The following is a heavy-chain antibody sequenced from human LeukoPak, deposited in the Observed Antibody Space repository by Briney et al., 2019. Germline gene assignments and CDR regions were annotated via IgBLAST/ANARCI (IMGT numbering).Heavy chain of an antibody. CDR3: ARDLDYYDSSGYFY. CDR2: ISAYNGNP. CDR1: GYSFTNYG. D-gene: IGHD3-22*01. Sequence: GASVKVSCKTSGYSFTNYGISWVRQAPGQGLEWMGWISAYNGNPIYAQKLQGRVTMSTDTSTSTVYMELRSLRSDDTAVYYCARDLDYYDSSGYFYWGQGTLVTVSS. V-gene: IGHV1-18*01. J-gene: IGHJ4*02.